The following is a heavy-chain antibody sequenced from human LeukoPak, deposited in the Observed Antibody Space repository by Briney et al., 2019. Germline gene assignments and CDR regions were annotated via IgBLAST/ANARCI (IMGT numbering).Heavy chain of an antibody. Sequence: PGASVKVSCKASGYTFTSYGISWVRQAPGQGLEWMGWISAYNGNTNYAQKLQGRVTMTTDTSTSTAYMELRSLRSDDTAVYYCARVALRRYSGSYYGSHFDYWGQGTLVTVSS. CDR1: GYTFTSYG. J-gene: IGHJ4*02. V-gene: IGHV1-18*01. D-gene: IGHD1-26*01. CDR2: ISAYNGNT. CDR3: ARVALRRYSGSYYGSHFDY.